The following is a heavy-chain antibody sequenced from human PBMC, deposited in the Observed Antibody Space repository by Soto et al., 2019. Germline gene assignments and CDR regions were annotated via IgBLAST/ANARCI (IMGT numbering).Heavy chain of an antibody. CDR3: ARVYPSDTRYGYVGNNWFDP. CDR1: GYTFTSYY. J-gene: IGHJ5*02. V-gene: IGHV1-46*03. CDR2: INPSGGST. Sequence: QVQLVQSGAEVKKPGASVKVSCKASGYTFTSYYMHWVRQAPGQGLEWMGIINPSGGSTSYAQKFQGRVTMTRDTSTSTVYMELSSLRSEDTAVYYCARVYPSDTRYGYVGNNWFDPCGQGTLVNVSS. D-gene: IGHD5-18*01.